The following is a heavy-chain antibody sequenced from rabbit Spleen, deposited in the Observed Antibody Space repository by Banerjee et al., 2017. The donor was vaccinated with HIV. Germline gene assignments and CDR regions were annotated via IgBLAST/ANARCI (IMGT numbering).Heavy chain of an antibody. CDR1: GFSFSSSDY. CDR3: ARWDNYDQRYYAMDL. D-gene: IGHD2-1*01. V-gene: IGHV1S40*01. Sequence: QSLEESGGDLVKPGASLTLTCTASGFSFSSSDYMCWVRQAPGKGLEWVTCIYGGSFGSTVYASWAKGRFTISKTSSTTVTLQMTSLTAADTATYFCARWDNYDQRYYAMDLWGPGTLVTVS. CDR2: IYGGSFGST. J-gene: IGHJ6*01.